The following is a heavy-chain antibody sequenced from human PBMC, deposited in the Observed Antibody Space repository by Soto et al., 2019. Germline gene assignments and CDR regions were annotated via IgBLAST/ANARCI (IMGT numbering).Heavy chain of an antibody. V-gene: IGHV4-39*02. CDR3: ALPKSGQYYYGMDV. Sequence: PSETLSLTCTVSGGSISSRSFYWAWIRQPPGKGLEWIGSIYYSGSTYYNPSLKNRVTIFVDTSNNHFSLNLGSVSAPDTAVYYCALPKSGQYYYGMDVWGQGTTVT. CDR2: IYYSGST. CDR1: GGSISSRSFY. J-gene: IGHJ6*02. D-gene: IGHD3-10*01.